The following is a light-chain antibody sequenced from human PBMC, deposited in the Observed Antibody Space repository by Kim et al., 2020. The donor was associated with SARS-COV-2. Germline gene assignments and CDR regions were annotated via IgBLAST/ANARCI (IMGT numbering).Light chain of an antibody. CDR3: MQGTYWPYT. Sequence: DVVMTQSPLSLPVTLGQPASISCRSSQSLVFRDGNTYLNWFHQRPGQSPRRLIYKVSKWDSGVPDRFRGNGSGTDFTLKIDRVEADDIGVYYCMQGTYWPYTFGQGTKLEI. CDR2: KVS. V-gene: IGKV2D-30*01. CDR1: QSLVFRDGNTY. J-gene: IGKJ2*01.